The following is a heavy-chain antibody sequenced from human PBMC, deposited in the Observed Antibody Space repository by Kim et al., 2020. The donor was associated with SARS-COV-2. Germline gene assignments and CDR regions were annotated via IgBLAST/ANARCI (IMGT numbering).Heavy chain of an antibody. CDR3: ATQNQYSSGWYWFDP. CDR2: ISSSSSYT. CDR1: GFTFSDYY. Sequence: GGYLRLSCAASGFTFSDYYMSWIRQAPGKGLEWVSYISSSSSYTNYADSVKGRFTISRDNAKNSLYLQMNSLRAEDTAVYYCATQNQYSSGWYWFDPWGQGTLVTVSS. D-gene: IGHD6-19*01. V-gene: IGHV3-11*06. J-gene: IGHJ5*02.